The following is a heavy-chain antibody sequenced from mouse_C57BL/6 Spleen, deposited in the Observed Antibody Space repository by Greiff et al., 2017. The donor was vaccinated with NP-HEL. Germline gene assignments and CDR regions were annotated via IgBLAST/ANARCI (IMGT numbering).Heavy chain of an antibody. CDR3: VITTDYYAMDY. V-gene: IGHV1-63*01. J-gene: IGHJ4*01. D-gene: IGHD1-1*01. Sequence: QVHVKQSGAELVRPGTSVKMSCKASGYTFTNYWIGWAKQRPGHGLEWIGDIYPGGGYTNYNEKFKGKATLTADKSSSTAYMQFSSLTSEDSAIYYCVITTDYYAMDYWGQGTSVTVSS. CDR1: GYTFTNYW. CDR2: IYPGGGYT.